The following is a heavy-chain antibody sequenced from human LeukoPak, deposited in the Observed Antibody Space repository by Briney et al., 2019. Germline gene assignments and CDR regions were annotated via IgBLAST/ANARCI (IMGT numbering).Heavy chain of an antibody. V-gene: IGHV4-30-2*01. J-gene: IGHJ6*04. Sequence: PSQTLSLTCAVSGGSISSGGYSWGWIRQPPGKGLEWIGYIYHSGSTYYNPSLKSRVTISVDTSKNQFSLKLSSVTAADTAVYYCARGDTFLWFGELTQRYYYGMDVWGKGTTVTVSS. CDR2: IYHSGST. D-gene: IGHD3-10*01. CDR3: ARGDTFLWFGELTQRYYYGMDV. CDR1: GGSISSGGYS.